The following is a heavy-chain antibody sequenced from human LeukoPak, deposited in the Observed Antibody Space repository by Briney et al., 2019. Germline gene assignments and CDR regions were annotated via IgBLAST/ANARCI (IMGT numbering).Heavy chain of an antibody. V-gene: IGHV1-18*01. CDR1: GYTFTSYG. Sequence: ASVKVSCKASGYTFTSYGISWVRQAPGQGLEWMGWISAYNGNTNYAQKLQGRVTMTTDTSTSTAYMELRSLRSDDTAVYYCARPSGSSKPYYYYYYMDVWGKGTTVTISS. J-gene: IGHJ6*03. CDR3: ARPSGSSKPYYYYYYMDV. CDR2: ISAYNGNT. D-gene: IGHD3-10*01.